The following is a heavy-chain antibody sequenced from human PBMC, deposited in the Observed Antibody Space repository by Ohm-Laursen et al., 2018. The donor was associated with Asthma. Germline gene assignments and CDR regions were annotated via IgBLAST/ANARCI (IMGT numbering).Heavy chain of an antibody. D-gene: IGHD2-15*01. J-gene: IGHJ4*02. V-gene: IGHV3-21*01. CDR3: AREYCSGGSCYFYPLDY. CDR2: ISSGSSYI. CDR1: GFTFESYW. Sequence: SLRLSCTASGFTFESYWMNWVRQAPGKGLEWVSSISSGSSYINYADSVKGRFTISRDNSKNTLYLQMNSLRAEDTAVYYCAREYCSGGSCYFYPLDYWGQGTLVTVSS.